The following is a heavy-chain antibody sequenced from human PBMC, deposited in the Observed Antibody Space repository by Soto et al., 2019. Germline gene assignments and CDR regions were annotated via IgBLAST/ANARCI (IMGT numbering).Heavy chain of an antibody. V-gene: IGHV4-34*01. CDR1: GGSFSGYY. J-gene: IGHJ6*02. CDR2: INHSGST. CDR3: ARADYGSGSYYNEVYYYYYYGMDV. Sequence: SSETLSLTCTVSGGSFSGYYWTWIRQPPGTGLEWIGEINHSGSTNYNPSLKSRVTISVDTSKNQFSLKPSSVTAADTAVYYCARADYGSGSYYNEVYYYYYYGMDVWGQGTTVTVSS. D-gene: IGHD3-10*01.